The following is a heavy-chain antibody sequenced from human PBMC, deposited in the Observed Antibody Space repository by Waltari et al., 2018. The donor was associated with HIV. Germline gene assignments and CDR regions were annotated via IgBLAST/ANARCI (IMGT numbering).Heavy chain of an antibody. V-gene: IGHV1-2*02. CDR1: GYTFTGYY. CDR3: ARGDSGSDDWFDP. J-gene: IGHJ5*02. D-gene: IGHD1-26*01. Sequence: QVQLVQSGAEVKKPGASVKVSCKASGYTFTGYYMHWVRQAPGQGLEGMGWINPNSGGTNYARKFQGRVTMTRDTSISTAYMELSRLRSDDTAVYYCARGDSGSDDWFDPWGQGTLVTVSS. CDR2: INPNSGGT.